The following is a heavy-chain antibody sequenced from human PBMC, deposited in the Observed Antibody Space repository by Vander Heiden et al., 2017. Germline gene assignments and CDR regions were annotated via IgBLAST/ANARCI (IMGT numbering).Heavy chain of an antibody. D-gene: IGHD5-12*01. CDR3: ARTPYSLAFDS. J-gene: IGHJ4*02. V-gene: IGHV3-7*03. Sequence: EVQLVESGGGLVQPGGSLRLSCAAPGFPFSAYWMNWVRQPPGKGLEWVANIKQDGSEKHYVDSVKGRVTISRDNAKNSVYLQMNSRRADDTAVYYCARTPYSLAFDSWGQGTLVAVSS. CDR2: IKQDGSEK. CDR1: GFPFSAYW.